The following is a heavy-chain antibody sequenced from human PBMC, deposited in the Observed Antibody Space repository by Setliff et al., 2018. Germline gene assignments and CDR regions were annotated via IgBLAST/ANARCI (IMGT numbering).Heavy chain of an antibody. V-gene: IGHV1-18*01. CDR3: SRLVRYCTRTSCQRLSGGEF. CDR1: GYALNSYG. D-gene: IGHD2-8*01. Sequence: ASVKVSCKTAGYALNSYGLTWVRQAPGQGLEWMGWISPYNGHTNSAQKLQGRVTMTTDTSTNTAYMELRSLGSDDTAVYYCSRLVRYCTRTSCQRLSGGEFWGQGTLVTVSS. CDR2: ISPYNGHT. J-gene: IGHJ4*02.